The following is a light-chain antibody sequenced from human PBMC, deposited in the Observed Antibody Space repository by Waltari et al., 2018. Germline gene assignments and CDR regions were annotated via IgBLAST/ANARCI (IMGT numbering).Light chain of an antibody. CDR3: QQYKSYLIFT. J-gene: IGKJ3*01. Sequence: DIQMTQSPSTLSASVGDRVHITCRASPNISIWLAGYKQKPGKAPKLLIYKASNLESGVPSRFSGSGSGTEYPLTITSLQPDDFATYYCQQYKSYLIFTFGPGTKVELK. CDR2: KAS. V-gene: IGKV1-5*03. CDR1: PNISIW.